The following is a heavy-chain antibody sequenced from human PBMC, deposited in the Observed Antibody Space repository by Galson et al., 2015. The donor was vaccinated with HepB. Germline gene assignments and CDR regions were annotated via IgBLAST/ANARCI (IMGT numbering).Heavy chain of an antibody. J-gene: IGHJ3*02. CDR1: GGTFSSYT. CDR3: ASSITIFGVVIIRGDAFDI. D-gene: IGHD3-3*01. V-gene: IGHV1-69*02. CDR2: IIPILGIA. Sequence: SVKVSCKASGGTFSSYTISWVRQAPGQGLEWMGRIIPILGIANYAQKFQSRVTITADKSTSTAYMELSSLRSEDTAVYYCASSITIFGVVIIRGDAFDIWGQGTMVTVSS.